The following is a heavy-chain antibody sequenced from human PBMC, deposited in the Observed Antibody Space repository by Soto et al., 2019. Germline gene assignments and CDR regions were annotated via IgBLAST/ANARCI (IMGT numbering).Heavy chain of an antibody. Sequence: GGSLRLSCAASGFTFSSYAMSWVRQAPGKGLEWVSAISGSGGSTYYADSVKGRFTISRDNSKNTLYLQMNSLRAEDTAVYYCAKDLVKTMTTVRYYYYYMDVWGKGTTVTVSS. CDR2: ISGSGGST. CDR1: GFTFSSYA. CDR3: AKDLVKTMTTVRYYYYYMDV. J-gene: IGHJ6*03. V-gene: IGHV3-23*01. D-gene: IGHD4-4*01.